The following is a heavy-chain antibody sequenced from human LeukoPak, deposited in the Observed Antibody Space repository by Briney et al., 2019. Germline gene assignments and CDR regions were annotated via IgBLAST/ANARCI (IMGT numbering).Heavy chain of an antibody. CDR3: ARDLNVRLLWFGELDY. CDR1: GFTFSSYG. J-gene: IGHJ4*02. Sequence: PGGSLRLSCAASGFTFSSYGMHWVRQAPGKGLEWVAVISYDGNSESYTDSVKGRFTISRDDSKNTLYLQMSGLRPEDTAVYYCARDLNVRLLWFGELDYWGQGTLVTVSS. D-gene: IGHD3-10*01. V-gene: IGHV3-30*03. CDR2: ISYDGNSE.